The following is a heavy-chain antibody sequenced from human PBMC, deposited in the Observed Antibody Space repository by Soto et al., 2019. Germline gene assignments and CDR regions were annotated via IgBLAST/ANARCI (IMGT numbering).Heavy chain of an antibody. CDR2: INAGNGNT. V-gene: IGHV1-3*01. Sequence: ASVKVSCKASGYTFTSYAMHWVRQALGQRLEWMGWINAGNGNTKYSQKFQGRVTITRDTSASTAYMELSRLRSEDTAVCYCGRFVLFIRRPPRSTLVPPETLFD. CDR3: GRFVLFIRRPPRSTLVPPETLFD. CDR1: GYTFTSYA. D-gene: IGHD6-6*01. J-gene: IGHJ2*01.